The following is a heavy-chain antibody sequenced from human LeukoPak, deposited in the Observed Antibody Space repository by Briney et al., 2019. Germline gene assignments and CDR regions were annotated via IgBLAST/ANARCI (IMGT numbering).Heavy chain of an antibody. J-gene: IGHJ4*02. CDR1: GITFSSYA. D-gene: IGHD3-10*01. Sequence: GGSLRLSCAASGITFSSYAMSWVRQAPGKGLEWVSAISDSGGSTYYAESVKGRFTISRDNSRNTLYLQMISLWPDDTAVYYCAKLFGSGTYYNYFHYWGQGTLVTVSS. V-gene: IGHV3-23*01. CDR2: ISDSGGST. CDR3: AKLFGSGTYYNYFHY.